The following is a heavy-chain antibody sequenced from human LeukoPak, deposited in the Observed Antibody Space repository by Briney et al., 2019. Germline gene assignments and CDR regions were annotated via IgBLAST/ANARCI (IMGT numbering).Heavy chain of an antibody. V-gene: IGHV5-51*01. CDR3: ARTSCSGGSCYGSFDI. CDR2: IYPGDSDT. Sequence: GESLKISCKGSGYSFTSYWIGWVRQMPGKGLEWMGIIYPGDSDTRYSPSFQGQVTISADKSISTAYLRWSSLKASDTAMYYCARTSCSGGSCYGSFDIWGQGTMVTVSS. J-gene: IGHJ3*02. CDR1: GYSFTSYW. D-gene: IGHD2-15*01.